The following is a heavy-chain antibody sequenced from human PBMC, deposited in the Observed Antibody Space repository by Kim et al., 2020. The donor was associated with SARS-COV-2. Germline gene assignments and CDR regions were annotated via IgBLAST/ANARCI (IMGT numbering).Heavy chain of an antibody. D-gene: IGHD3-10*01. CDR3: ARGPRGSGSFDY. V-gene: IGHV3-21*01. Sequence: GGSLRLSCAASGFTFSSYSMNWVRQAPGKGLEWVSSISSSSSYIYYADSVKGRFTISRDNAKNSLYLQMNSLRAEDTAVYYCARGPRGSGSFDYWGQGTLVTVSS. CDR2: ISSSSSYI. CDR1: GFTFSSYS. J-gene: IGHJ4*02.